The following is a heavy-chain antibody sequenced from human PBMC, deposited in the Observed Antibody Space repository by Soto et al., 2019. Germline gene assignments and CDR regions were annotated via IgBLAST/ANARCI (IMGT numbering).Heavy chain of an antibody. V-gene: IGHV1-3*01. D-gene: IGHD6-19*01. CDR2: INAGNGNT. CDR1: GYTFTSYA. CDR3: ARDGWGIAVEGDY. Sequence: ASVKVSCKASGYTFTSYAMHWVRQAPGQRLEWMGWINAGNGNTKYSQKFQGRVTITRDTSTSTVYMELSSLRSEDTAVYYCARDGWGIAVEGDYWGQGTLVTVSS. J-gene: IGHJ4*02.